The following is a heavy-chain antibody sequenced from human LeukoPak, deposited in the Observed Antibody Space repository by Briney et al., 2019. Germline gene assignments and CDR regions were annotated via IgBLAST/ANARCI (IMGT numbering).Heavy chain of an antibody. CDR2: IWYDGSNK. CDR1: GFTFSSYG. CDR3: AKDPRSGYYSDY. Sequence: PGGSLRLSCAASGFTFSSYGMHWVRQAPGKGLEWVAVIWYDGSNKYYADSVKGRFTISRDNSKNTLYLQMNSLRAEDTAVYYCAKDPRSGYYSDYWGQGTLVTVSS. V-gene: IGHV3-33*06. D-gene: IGHD3-22*01. J-gene: IGHJ4*02.